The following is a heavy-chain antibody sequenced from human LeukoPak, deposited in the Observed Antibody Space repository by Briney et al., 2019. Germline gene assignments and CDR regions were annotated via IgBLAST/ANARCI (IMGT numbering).Heavy chain of an antibody. V-gene: IGHV3-21*01. CDR2: ISTSSTYT. CDR1: GFTFSDYS. D-gene: IGHD6-25*01. Sequence: GGSLRLSCTPSGFTFSDYSMNWVRQAPGRGLEWVSSISTSSTYTFYADSVKGRFTISRDNRKSSLYLQMSSLTAEDTAVYYCARDASGFYLYYYMDVWGKGTTVTVSS. CDR3: ARDASGFYLYYYMDV. J-gene: IGHJ6*03.